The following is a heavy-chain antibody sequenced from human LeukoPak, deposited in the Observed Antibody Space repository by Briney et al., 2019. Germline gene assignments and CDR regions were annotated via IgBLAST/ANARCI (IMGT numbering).Heavy chain of an antibody. Sequence: RPGGSLRLSCAASGFTFDDYGMSWVRQAPGKGLEWVSGINWNGGSTGYADSVEGRFTISRDNAKNSLYLQMNSLRAEDTALYYCARYSGSYYNRDYYYYMDVWGKGTTVTVSS. CDR2: INWNGGST. J-gene: IGHJ6*03. D-gene: IGHD1-26*01. CDR3: ARYSGSYYNRDYYYYMDV. V-gene: IGHV3-20*04. CDR1: GFTFDDYG.